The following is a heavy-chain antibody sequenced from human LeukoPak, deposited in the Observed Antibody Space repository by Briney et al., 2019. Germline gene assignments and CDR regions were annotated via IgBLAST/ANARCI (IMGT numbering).Heavy chain of an antibody. CDR1: GFTFSSYA. J-gene: IGHJ3*02. CDR2: ISYDGTNK. Sequence: GGSLRLSCAASGFTFSSYAMHWVRQAPGKGLEWVAVISYDGTNKYYADSVKGRFTISRDNSKNTLYLQMNSLRAEDTAVYYCAGRVFDIWGQGTMVTVSS. CDR3: AGRVFDI. V-gene: IGHV3-30-3*01. D-gene: IGHD2-15*01.